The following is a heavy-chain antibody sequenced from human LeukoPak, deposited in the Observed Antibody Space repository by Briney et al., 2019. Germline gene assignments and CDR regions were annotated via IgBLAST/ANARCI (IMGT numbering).Heavy chain of an antibody. V-gene: IGHV1-2*02. D-gene: IGHD5-12*01. J-gene: IGHJ4*02. Sequence: ASVKVSCKASGYTFTVYYMHWVRQAPGQGLEWMGWINPNSGGTNYAQKFQGRVTMTRDTSISTAYMELSRLRSDDTAVYYCARAIVDIVATVHFDYWGQGTLVTVSS. CDR1: GYTFTVYY. CDR3: ARAIVDIVATVHFDY. CDR2: INPNSGGT.